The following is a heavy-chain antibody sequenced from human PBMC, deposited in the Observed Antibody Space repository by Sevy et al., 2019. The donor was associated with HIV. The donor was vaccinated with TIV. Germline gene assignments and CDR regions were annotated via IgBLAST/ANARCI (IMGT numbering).Heavy chain of an antibody. V-gene: IGHV3-21*04. CDR2: ISDDSRYI. CDR3: ARDFTIFGVVSGIDY. J-gene: IGHJ4*01. Sequence: GGSLRLSCAASGFNFRTYSMNWVRQAPGKGLEWLSSISDDSRYIYYSDSVKGRFTISRANAKNLLFLQMDNLRVEDTAIYYCARDFTIFGVVSGIDYWGQGNLVTVSS. CDR1: GFNFRTYS. D-gene: IGHD3-3*01.